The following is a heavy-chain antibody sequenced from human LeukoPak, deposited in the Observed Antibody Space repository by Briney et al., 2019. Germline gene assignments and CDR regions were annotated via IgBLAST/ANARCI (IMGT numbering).Heavy chain of an antibody. CDR1: GYSFTSYW. CDR2: IYPGDPDT. D-gene: IGHD5-18*01. J-gene: IGHJ4*02. CDR3: ATGVSGVVDTAMRYFDY. V-gene: IGHV5-51*01. Sequence: GESLKISCKGSGYSFTSYWIGWVRQMPGKGLEWMGIIYPGDPDTRYSPSFQGQVTISADKSISTAYLQWSSLKASDTAMYYCATGVSGVVDTAMRYFDYWGQGTLVTVSS.